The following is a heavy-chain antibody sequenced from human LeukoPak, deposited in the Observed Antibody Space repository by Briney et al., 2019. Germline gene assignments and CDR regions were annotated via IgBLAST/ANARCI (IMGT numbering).Heavy chain of an antibody. J-gene: IGHJ4*02. CDR2: IYTSGST. CDR1: GGSISSYY. D-gene: IGHD3-10*01. Sequence: SETLSLTCTVSGGSISSYYWSWIRQPAGKGLEWIGRIYTSGSTNYNPSLKSRVTMSVDTSKNQFSLKLSSVTAADTAVYYCARGLYYYGSGSYYPDWGQGTLVTVSS. CDR3: ARGLYYYGSGSYYPD. V-gene: IGHV4-4*07.